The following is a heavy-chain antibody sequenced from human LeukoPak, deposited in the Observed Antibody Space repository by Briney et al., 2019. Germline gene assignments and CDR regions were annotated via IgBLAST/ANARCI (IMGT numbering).Heavy chain of an antibody. CDR2: INHSGST. V-gene: IGHV4-34*01. CDR1: GWSFSGYS. Sequence: KPSESLSLTCAAYGWSFSGYSWSWIRQPPGKGLEWIGEINHSGSTNYCPSLKSRVTMSVDTSKNQFSLKLSSVTAADTAMYYCARVGLQIVVVPAATTQTTYYYYMDVWDTGTTVTVSS. J-gene: IGHJ6*03. CDR3: ARVGLQIVVVPAATTQTTYYYYMDV. D-gene: IGHD2-2*01.